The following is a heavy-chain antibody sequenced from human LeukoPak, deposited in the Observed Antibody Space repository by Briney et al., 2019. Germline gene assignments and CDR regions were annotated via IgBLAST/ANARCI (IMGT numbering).Heavy chain of an antibody. V-gene: IGHV3-23*01. J-gene: IGHJ5*02. CDR3: AKGYCSSTSCYWFDP. CDR2: ISGSGGST. D-gene: IGHD2-2*01. CDR1: GFTFSSYA. Sequence: GGSLRLSCAASGFTFSSYAVSWVRQAPGKGLEWVSAISGSGGSTYYADSVKGRFTISRDNSKNTLYLQMNSLRAEDTAVYYCAKGYCSSTSCYWFDPWGQGTLVTVSS.